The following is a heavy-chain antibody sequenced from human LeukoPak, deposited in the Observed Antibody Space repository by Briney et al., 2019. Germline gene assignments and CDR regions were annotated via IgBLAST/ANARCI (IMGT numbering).Heavy chain of an antibody. D-gene: IGHD3-3*01. CDR3: ARDLRDDFWRGGGGNAFDI. CDR2: IYYSGST. Sequence: SETLSLTCTVSGGSISSYYWSWIRQPPGKGLEWIGYIYYSGSTNYNPSLKSRVTISVDTSKNQFSLKLSSVTAADTAVYYCARDLRDDFWRGGGGNAFDIWGQGTMVTVSS. J-gene: IGHJ3*02. V-gene: IGHV4-59*01. CDR1: GGSISSYY.